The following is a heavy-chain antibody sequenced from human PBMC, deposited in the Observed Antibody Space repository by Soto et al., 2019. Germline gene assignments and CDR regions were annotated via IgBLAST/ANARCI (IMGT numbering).Heavy chain of an antibody. V-gene: IGHV3-53*01. Sequence: EVQVVESGGGLIQPGGSLRLSCVVSGFTVSSTNYMSWGRQAPGKGLEWVSVIYSGGTTFYADSVKGRFTVSRDNSKNTLNLQRNSLGAEDTAVYYCHGYGYWGQGTLVTVSS. J-gene: IGHJ4*02. CDR2: IYSGGTT. D-gene: IGHD5-12*01. CDR1: GFTVSSTNY. CDR3: HGYGY.